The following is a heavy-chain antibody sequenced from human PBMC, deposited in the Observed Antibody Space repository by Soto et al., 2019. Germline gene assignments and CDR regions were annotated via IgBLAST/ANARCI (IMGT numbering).Heavy chain of an antibody. CDR2: IYHSGST. CDR3: ARGGWDYYDSSGYYPYYFDY. D-gene: IGHD3-22*01. Sequence: PSETLSLTCAVSGGSISSGGYSWSWIRQPPGKGLEWIGYIYHSGSTYYNPSLKSRVTTSVDRSKNQFSLKLSSVTAADTAVYYCARGGWDYYDSSGYYPYYFDYWGQGTLVTVSS. V-gene: IGHV4-30-2*01. J-gene: IGHJ4*02. CDR1: GGSISSGGYS.